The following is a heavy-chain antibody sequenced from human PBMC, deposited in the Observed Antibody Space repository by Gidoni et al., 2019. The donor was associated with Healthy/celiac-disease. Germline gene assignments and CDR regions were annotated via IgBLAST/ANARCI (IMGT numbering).Heavy chain of an antibody. CDR3: ASGSGWSTTYYFDY. CDR2: IYYSGST. D-gene: IGHD6-19*01. J-gene: IGHJ4*02. Sequence: QLQLQESGPGLVKPSETPSLTCTVSGGSIRSRRYYWGWLRQPPGKGREWIGSIYYSGSTYYNPALKSRVTISVDTSKNQFSLKLSSVTAADTAVYYCASGSGWSTTYYFDYWGQGTLVTVSS. V-gene: IGHV4-39*01. CDR1: GGSIRSRRYY.